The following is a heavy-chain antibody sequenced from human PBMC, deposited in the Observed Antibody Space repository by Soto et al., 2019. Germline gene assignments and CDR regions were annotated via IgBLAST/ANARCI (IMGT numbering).Heavy chain of an antibody. Sequence: LRLSCAASGFTFSSYSMNWVRQAPGKGLEWVSSISSSSSYIYYADSVKGRFTISRDNAKNSLYLQMNSLRAEDTAVYYCARDLQDTTFYFDYWGQGTLVTVSS. CDR1: GFTFSSYS. D-gene: IGHD2-2*01. CDR3: ARDLQDTTFYFDY. J-gene: IGHJ4*02. CDR2: ISSSSSYI. V-gene: IGHV3-21*01.